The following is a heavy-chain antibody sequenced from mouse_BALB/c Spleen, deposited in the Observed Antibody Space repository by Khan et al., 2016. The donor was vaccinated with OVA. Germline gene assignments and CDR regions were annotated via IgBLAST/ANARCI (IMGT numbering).Heavy chain of an antibody. CDR3: ANHGSSSAWFAY. V-gene: IGHV1-7*01. Sequence: QVQLQQSGAELAKPGASVKMSCKASGYTFTSYWMHWVKQRPGQGLEWIGYINPSTGYSAYNQKFKDKATLTADKSSSTAYMQLSSLTSDDSAVYYCANHGSSSAWFAYWGQGTLVTVSA. J-gene: IGHJ3*01. D-gene: IGHD1-1*01. CDR2: INPSTGYS. CDR1: GYTFTSYW.